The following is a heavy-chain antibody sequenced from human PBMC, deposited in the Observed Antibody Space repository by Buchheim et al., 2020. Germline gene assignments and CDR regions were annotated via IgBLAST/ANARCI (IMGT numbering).Heavy chain of an antibody. CDR2: ISSSSSTI. CDR1: GFTFSSYS. J-gene: IGHJ6*02. Sequence: EVQLVESGGGLVQPGGSLRLSCAASGFTFSSYSMNWVRQAPGKGLEWVSYISSSSSTIYYADSVKGRFTISRDNAKNSLSLQMNSLRDEDTAVYYCARDLIGSSSWYDYYYGMDVWGQGTT. V-gene: IGHV3-48*02. D-gene: IGHD6-13*01. CDR3: ARDLIGSSSWYDYYYGMDV.